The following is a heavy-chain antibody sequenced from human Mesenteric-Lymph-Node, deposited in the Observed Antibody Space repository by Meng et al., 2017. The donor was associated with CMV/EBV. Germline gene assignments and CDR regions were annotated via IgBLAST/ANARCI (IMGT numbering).Heavy chain of an antibody. V-gene: IGHV4-39*01. CDR3: ASRTTYGDYLY. Sequence: SETLSLTCTVSGDSISSSGYYWGWIRQPPGKGLEWIGNIYYSGNTYYNPSLKSRVTISVDTSKNQFSLKLSSVTAADTAVYYCASRTTYGDYLYWGQGTLVTVSS. D-gene: IGHD4-17*01. CDR1: GDSISSSGYY. CDR2: IYYSGNT. J-gene: IGHJ4*02.